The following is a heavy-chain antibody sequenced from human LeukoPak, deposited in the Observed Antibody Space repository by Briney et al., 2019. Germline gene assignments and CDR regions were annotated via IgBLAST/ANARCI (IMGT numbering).Heavy chain of an antibody. V-gene: IGHV3-74*01. CDR1: GFTFSSYW. J-gene: IGHJ4*02. CDR3: AREGGYGGYSNFDY. CDR2: INSDGSST. Sequence: GGSLRLSCAASGFTFSSYWMHWGRQAPGRGLVCGSRINSDGSSTNYADSVKGGFPISCTNAKHTLYLQMNSLRAEDTAVYYCAREGGYGGYSNFDYWGQGTLVTVSS. D-gene: IGHD5-12*01.